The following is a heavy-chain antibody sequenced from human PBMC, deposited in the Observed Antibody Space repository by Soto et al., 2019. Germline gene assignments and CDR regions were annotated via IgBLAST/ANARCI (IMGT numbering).Heavy chain of an antibody. CDR2: IYASGST. CDR1: GGSISPYY. Sequence: LSLTCSVSGGSISPYYWSWIRQPAGKGLEWIGRIYASGSTNYNPSLKSRVTMSVATSKNQFSLKLTSVTAADTATYYCARGGMVIIPTATAFDYWGQGTLVTVSS. V-gene: IGHV4-4*07. CDR3: ARGGMVIIPTATAFDY. D-gene: IGHD1-1*01. J-gene: IGHJ4*02.